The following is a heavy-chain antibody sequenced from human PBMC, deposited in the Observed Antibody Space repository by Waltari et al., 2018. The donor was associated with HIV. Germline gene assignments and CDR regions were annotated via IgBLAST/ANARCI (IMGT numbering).Heavy chain of an antibody. Sequence: EVKLVESGGGLVQPGGSLRLSCAASGFNFSSYWMSWVCQAPGKGLEWVANIKQDGSEKYYVDSVNGRFTISRDNAENSLYLQMNSLRAEDTAVYYCARGGFYGSGSKVNWGQGTLVTVSS. CDR2: IKQDGSEK. J-gene: IGHJ4*02. D-gene: IGHD3-10*01. CDR3: ARGGFYGSGSKVN. V-gene: IGHV3-7*04. CDR1: GFNFSSYW.